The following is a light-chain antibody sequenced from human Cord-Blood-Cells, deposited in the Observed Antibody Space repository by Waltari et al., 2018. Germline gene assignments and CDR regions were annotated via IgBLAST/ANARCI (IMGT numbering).Light chain of an antibody. V-gene: IGKV1-9*01. CDR2: AAS. J-gene: IGKJ4*01. CDR3: QQLNSYPLT. CDR1: QGISSY. Sequence: IQFTQSPSSLSASVGDRVTITCRASQGISSYLAWYQQKPGKAPKLLIYAASTLQSGVPSRFSGSGSGTDFTLTISSLQPEDFATYSCQQLNSYPLTFGGGTKVEIK.